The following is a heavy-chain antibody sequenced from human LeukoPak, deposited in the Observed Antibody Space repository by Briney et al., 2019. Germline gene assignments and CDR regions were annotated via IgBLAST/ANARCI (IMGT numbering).Heavy chain of an antibody. CDR2: ISGNGGST. CDR1: GFTFSSYE. V-gene: IGHV3-23*01. Sequence: PGGSLRLSCAASGFTFSSYEMSWVRQAPGKGLEWVSAISGNGGSTYYADSVKGRFTISRDNSKNTLYLQMNSLRAEDTAVYYCAKDPYSSAWYGRSDYWGQGTLVTVSS. J-gene: IGHJ4*02. CDR3: AKDPYSSAWYGRSDY. D-gene: IGHD6-19*01.